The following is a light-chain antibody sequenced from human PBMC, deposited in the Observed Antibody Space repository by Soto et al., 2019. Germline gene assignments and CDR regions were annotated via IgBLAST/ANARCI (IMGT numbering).Light chain of an antibody. J-gene: IGLJ3*02. Sequence: QSVLTQPPSASGTPGQRVTISCSGSGSNIGTNYVYWYQQLPGSAPKLLIYGNDQRPSGVPDRFSGSKSGTSASLAISGVRSEDEADYYCAAWNVSLNGRVFGGGTQLTVL. V-gene: IGLV1-47*01. CDR2: GND. CDR3: AAWNVSLNGRV. CDR1: GSNIGTNY.